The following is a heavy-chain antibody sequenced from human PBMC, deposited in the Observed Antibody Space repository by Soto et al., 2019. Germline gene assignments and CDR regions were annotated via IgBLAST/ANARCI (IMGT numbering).Heavy chain of an antibody. CDR2: ISWNSGSI. CDR3: AKGAVAGTFGFDP. CDR1: GFTFDDYA. J-gene: IGHJ5*02. V-gene: IGHV3-9*01. Sequence: EVQLVESGGGLVQPGRSLRLSCAASGFTFDDYAMHWVRQAPGKGLEWVSGISWNSGSIGYADSVKGRFTISRDNAKNSLYLQMNSLRAEDTALYYCAKGAVAGTFGFDPWGQGTLVTVSS. D-gene: IGHD6-19*01.